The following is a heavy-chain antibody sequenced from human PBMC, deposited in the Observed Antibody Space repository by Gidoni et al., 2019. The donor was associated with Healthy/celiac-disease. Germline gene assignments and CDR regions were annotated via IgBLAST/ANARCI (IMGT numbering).Heavy chain of an antibody. CDR2: IKSKTDGGTT. CDR3: TTVRWELLIDYYYGMDV. J-gene: IGHJ6*02. CDR1: GFTFSNAW. Sequence: EVQLVESGGGLVKPGGSLRLSCAASGFTFSNAWMSWVRQAPGKGLEWVGRIKSKTDGGTTDYAAPVKGRFTISRDDSKNTLYLQMNSLKTEDTAVYYCTTVRWELLIDYYYGMDVWGQGTTVTVSS. V-gene: IGHV3-15*01. D-gene: IGHD1-26*01.